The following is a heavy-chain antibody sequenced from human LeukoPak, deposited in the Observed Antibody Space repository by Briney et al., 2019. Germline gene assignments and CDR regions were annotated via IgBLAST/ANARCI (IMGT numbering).Heavy chain of an antibody. CDR1: GGSISSSSYY. V-gene: IGHV4-39*01. D-gene: IGHD3-10*01. J-gene: IGHJ3*02. Sequence: SETLSLTCTVSGGSISSSSYYWGWIRQPPGKGLEWIGSIYYSGCTYYNPSLKSRVTISVDTSKNQFSLKLSSVTAADTAVYYRAKPEGHHLDSGAFDIWGQGTMVTVSS. CDR2: IYYSGCT. CDR3: AKPEGHHLDSGAFDI.